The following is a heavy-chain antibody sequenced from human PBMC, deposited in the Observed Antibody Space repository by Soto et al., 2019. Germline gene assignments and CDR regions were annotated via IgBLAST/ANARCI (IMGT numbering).Heavy chain of an antibody. J-gene: IGHJ6*02. D-gene: IGHD2-15*01. CDR2: IYGDGNT. Sequence: EVQLVDAGGGLIQPGGSLRLSCAASGFTVISTYMSWVRQAPGKGLEWVSVIYGDGNTYYADSVKGRFTIYRDKSKNTLVLQMNSLRADDTAVYYCTATNGGPYYYYGMDVWGQGTTVTVSS. CDR1: GFTVISTY. CDR3: TATNGGPYYYYGMDV. V-gene: IGHV3-53*01.